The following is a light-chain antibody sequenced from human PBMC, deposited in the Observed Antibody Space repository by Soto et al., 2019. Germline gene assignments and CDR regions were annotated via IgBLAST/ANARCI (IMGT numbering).Light chain of an antibody. V-gene: IGLV2-23*02. Sequence: QSVLTQPASVSGSPRQSITISYTGTSSDVGSYNLVSWYQQHPGKAPKLMIYEVSKRPSGVSNRFSGSKSGSTASLTISGLQAEDEADYYCCSYAGSSTFSYVFGTGTKVTVL. CDR2: EVS. CDR3: CSYAGSSTFSYV. CDR1: SSDVGSYNL. J-gene: IGLJ1*01.